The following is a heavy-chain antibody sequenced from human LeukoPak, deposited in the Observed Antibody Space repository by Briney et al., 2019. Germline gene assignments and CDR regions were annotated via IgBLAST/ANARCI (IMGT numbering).Heavy chain of an antibody. CDR2: ISGSGGST. V-gene: IGHV3-23*01. CDR3: AKDDAVLMVYALSGYNY. D-gene: IGHD2-8*01. J-gene: IGHJ4*02. CDR1: GFTFSSYA. Sequence: GGSLRLFCAASGFTFSSYAMSWVRQAPGKGLEWVSAISGSGGSTYYADSVKGRFTISRDNSKNTLYLQMNSLRAEDTAVYYCAKDDAVLMVYALSGYNYWGQGTLVTVSS.